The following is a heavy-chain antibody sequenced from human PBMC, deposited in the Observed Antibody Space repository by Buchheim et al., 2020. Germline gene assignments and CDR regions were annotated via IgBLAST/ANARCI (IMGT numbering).Heavy chain of an antibody. V-gene: IGHV3-30*18. CDR1: GFTFSSYG. Sequence: QVQLVESGGGVVQPGRSLRLSCAASGFTFSSYGMHWVRQAPGKGLEWVAVISYDGSNKYYADSVKGRFTISRDNSKNPPYLQMNSLRAEDTAVYYCAKDHGLIAAAEDDSWGQGTL. CDR2: ISYDGSNK. J-gene: IGHJ4*02. D-gene: IGHD6-13*01. CDR3: AKDHGLIAAAEDDS.